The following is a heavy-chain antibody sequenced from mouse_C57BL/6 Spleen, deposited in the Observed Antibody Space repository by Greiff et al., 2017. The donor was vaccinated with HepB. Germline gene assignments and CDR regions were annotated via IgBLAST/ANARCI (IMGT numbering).Heavy chain of an antibody. D-gene: IGHD2-4*01. CDR3: ARTPHYDYDGGAMDY. V-gene: IGHV1-63*01. J-gene: IGHJ4*01. CDR2: IYPGGGYT. CDR1: GYTFTNYW. Sequence: QVQLKQSGAELVRPGTSVKMSCKASGYTFTNYWIGWAKQRPGHGLEWIGDIYPGGGYTNYNEKFKGKATLTADKSSSTAYMQFSSLTSEDSAIYYCARTPHYDYDGGAMDYWGQGTSVTVSS.